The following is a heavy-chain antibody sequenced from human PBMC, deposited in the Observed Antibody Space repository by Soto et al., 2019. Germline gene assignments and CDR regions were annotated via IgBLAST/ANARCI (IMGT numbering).Heavy chain of an antibody. J-gene: IGHJ4*02. CDR3: ARGVPVGAIGRFYFDS. D-gene: IGHD1-26*01. Sequence: GGSLRLSCAASGFTVSNNYTTWVRQAPGKGLEWVSVMYSGGTATSYADSVKGRFTVSRDNSKNTVSLQLDSLKADDTAVYYCARGVPVGAIGRFYFDSWGQGTLVTVSS. CDR1: GFTVSNNY. V-gene: IGHV3-53*01. CDR2: MYSGGTAT.